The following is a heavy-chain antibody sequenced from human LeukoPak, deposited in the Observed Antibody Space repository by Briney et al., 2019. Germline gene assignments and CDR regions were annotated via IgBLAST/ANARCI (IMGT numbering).Heavy chain of an antibody. CDR3: ARGHLPTPRSAMDV. V-gene: IGHV3-74*01. Sequence: SGGSLRLSCAASGFTFSCYWVHWVRQAPGKGLVWVLRVNSDESITTYADSVNGRFTISRDNAKNTLYLQMKSLRAEDTAVYYCARGHLPTPRSAMDVWGQGTTATVSS. D-gene: IGHD3-3*02. J-gene: IGHJ6*02. CDR1: GFTFSCYW. CDR2: VNSDESIT.